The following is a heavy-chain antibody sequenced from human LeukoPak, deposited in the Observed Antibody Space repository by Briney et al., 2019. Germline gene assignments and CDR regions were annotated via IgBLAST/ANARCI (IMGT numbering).Heavy chain of an antibody. Sequence: PGGSLRLSCAASGFTSSSYAMSWVRQAPGKGLEWVSAISGSGGSTYYADSVKGRFTISRDNSKNTLYLQMNSLRVEDTAVYYCAKGLYTNRGSYGELDYWGQGTLVTVSS. D-gene: IGHD1-26*01. J-gene: IGHJ4*02. CDR1: GFTSSSYA. CDR3: AKGLYTNRGSYGELDY. V-gene: IGHV3-23*01. CDR2: ISGSGGST.